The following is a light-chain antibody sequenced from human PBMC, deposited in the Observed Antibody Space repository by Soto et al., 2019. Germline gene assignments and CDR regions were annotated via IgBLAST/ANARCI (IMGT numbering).Light chain of an antibody. Sequence: DIQMTQSPSTLSASVGDRVTITCRASQCISYYLAWYQKKPGKAPKVLIWNASSLERGVLSRFSGSGSGTEFALPISSLQPDDFAPYYCQQYNRFSTWTCGQGTKVELK. J-gene: IGKJ1*01. V-gene: IGKV1-5*01. CDR1: QCISYY. CDR3: QQYNRFSTWT. CDR2: NAS.